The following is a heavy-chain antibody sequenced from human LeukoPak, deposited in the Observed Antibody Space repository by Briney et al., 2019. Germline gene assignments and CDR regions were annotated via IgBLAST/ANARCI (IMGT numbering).Heavy chain of an antibody. CDR2: LSGSGAST. Sequence: GGSLRLSCAASGFAFSTYAMSWVRQAPGKGLEWVSALSGSGASTYYADSVKGRFTISRDNSKNTLYLQMNSLRAEDTAIYYCAKDQSYGFDYWGQGTLVRLL. V-gene: IGHV3-23*01. J-gene: IGHJ4*02. D-gene: IGHD5-18*01. CDR3: AKDQSYGFDY. CDR1: GFAFSTYA.